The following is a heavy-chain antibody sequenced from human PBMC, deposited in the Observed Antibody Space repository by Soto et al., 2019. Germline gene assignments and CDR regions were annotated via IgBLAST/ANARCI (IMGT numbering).Heavy chain of an antibody. CDR1: GFTFSSYS. V-gene: IGHV3-48*02. CDR3: AKASHYFDY. CDR2: ISGSGATI. J-gene: IGHJ4*02. Sequence: EVQLVESGGGLVQHGGSLRLSCAASGFTFSSYSMNWVRQAPGKGLEWVSYISGSGATIYSADSMRGRFTISRDNAKNSLYLQMNSLRDEDTAVYYCAKASHYFDYWGQGTPVTVSS.